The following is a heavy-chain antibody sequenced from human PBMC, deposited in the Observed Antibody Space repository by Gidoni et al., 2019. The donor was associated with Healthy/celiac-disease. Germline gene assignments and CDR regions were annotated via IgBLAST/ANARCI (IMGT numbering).Heavy chain of an antibody. Sequence: EVQLLESGGGLVQPGGSLRLPCAASGLTFSSYAMSWVRQAPGKGLEWVSAISGSGGSTYYADSVKGRFTISRDNSKNTLYLQMNSLRAEDTAVYYCAKKRLIQLWTTFDYWGQGTLVTVSS. CDR3: AKKRLIQLWTTFDY. CDR2: ISGSGGST. V-gene: IGHV3-23*01. D-gene: IGHD5-18*01. CDR1: GLTFSSYA. J-gene: IGHJ4*02.